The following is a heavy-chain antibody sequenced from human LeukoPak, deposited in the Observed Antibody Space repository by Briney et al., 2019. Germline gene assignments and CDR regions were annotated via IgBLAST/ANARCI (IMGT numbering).Heavy chain of an antibody. D-gene: IGHD3-22*01. J-gene: IGHJ4*02. CDR2: IRSTAYGGTT. CDR3: TRESSRYYDSSGQYYFDY. CDR1: GFSFSSHN. Sequence: PGGSLRLSCAASGFSFSSHNMNWVRQAPGKGLEWVGFIRSTAYGGTTEYAASVKGRFTMSRDDSKSIAFLQVYSLKTEDTAVYYCTRESSRYYDSSGQYYFDYWGQGTLVTVSS. V-gene: IGHV3-49*04.